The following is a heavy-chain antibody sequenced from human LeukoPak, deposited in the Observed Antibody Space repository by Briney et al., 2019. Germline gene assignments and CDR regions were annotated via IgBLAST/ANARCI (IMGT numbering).Heavy chain of an antibody. CDR2: ISYDGSNK. J-gene: IGHJ4*02. D-gene: IGHD2-15*01. CDR3: AKLYCSGGSCYSAPDY. Sequence: PGGSLRLSCAASGFTFSSYGMHWVRQAPGKGLEWVAVISYDGSNKYYADSVKGRFTISRDNSKNTLYLQMNSLRAEDTAVYYCAKLYCSGGSCYSAPDYWGQGTLVTVPS. V-gene: IGHV3-30*18. CDR1: GFTFSSYG.